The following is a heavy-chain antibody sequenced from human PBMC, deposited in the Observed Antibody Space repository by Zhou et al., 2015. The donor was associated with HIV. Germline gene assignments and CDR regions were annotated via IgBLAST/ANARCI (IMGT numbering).Heavy chain of an antibody. CDR1: GGTFSSYA. Sequence: QVQLVQSGAEVKKPGSSVKVSCKASGGTFSSYAISWVRQAPGQGLEWMGGIIPIFGTANYAQKFQGRVTITADESTSTAYMELSSLRSEDTAVYYCARFEASIVGATTSFLGWFDPWGQGTLVTVSS. CDR2: IIPIFGTA. D-gene: IGHD1-26*01. J-gene: IGHJ5*02. CDR3: ARFEASIVGATTSFLGWFDP. V-gene: IGHV1-69*12.